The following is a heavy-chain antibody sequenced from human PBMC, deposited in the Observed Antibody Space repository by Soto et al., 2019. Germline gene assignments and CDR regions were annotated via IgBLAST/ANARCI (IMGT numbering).Heavy chain of an antibody. J-gene: IGHJ5*02. CDR2: IYYSGST. V-gene: IGHV4-30-4*01. D-gene: IGHD4-4*01. CDR1: GGSISSGDYY. CDR3: AKMTTSLKWFDP. Sequence: LSLTCTVSGGSISSGDYYWSWIRQPPGKGLEWIGYIYYSGSTYYNPSLKSRVTISVDTSKNQFSLKLSSVTAADTAVYYCAKMTTSLKWFDPWGQGXLVTVYS.